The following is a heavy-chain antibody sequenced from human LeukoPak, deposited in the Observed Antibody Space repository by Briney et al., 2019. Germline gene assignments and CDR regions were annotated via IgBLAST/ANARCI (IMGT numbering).Heavy chain of an antibody. CDR3: ASRLAAAPRGAFDI. D-gene: IGHD6-13*01. V-gene: IGHV4-34*01. J-gene: IGHJ3*02. CDR1: GGSFSGYY. Sequence: PSETLSLTCTVYGGSFSGYYWSWIRQPPGKGLEWIGEINHSGSTNYNPSLKSRVTISVDTSKNQFSLKLSSVTAADTAVYYCASRLAAAPRGAFDIWGQGTMVTVSS. CDR2: INHSGST.